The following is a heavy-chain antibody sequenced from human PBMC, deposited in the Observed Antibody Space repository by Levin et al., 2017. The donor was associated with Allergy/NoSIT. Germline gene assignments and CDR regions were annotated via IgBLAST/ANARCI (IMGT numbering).Heavy chain of an antibody. CDR3: ARVGIDFWGVYQKSWGYMDV. Sequence: GESLKISCAASGFTFSSYGMHWVRQAPGKGLEWVAVISSDGRKKFYADSVKGRFTISRDNSKNTLDLQMNSLRAEDTAVYYCARVGIDFWGVYQKSWGYMDVWGQGTTVTVSS. CDR1: GFTFSSYG. D-gene: IGHD3-3*01. V-gene: IGHV3-30*03. CDR2: ISSDGRKK. J-gene: IGHJ6*03.